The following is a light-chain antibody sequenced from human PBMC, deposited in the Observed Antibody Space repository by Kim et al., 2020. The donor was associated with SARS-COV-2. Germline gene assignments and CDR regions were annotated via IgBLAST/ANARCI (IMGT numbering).Light chain of an antibody. CDR3: LQHSVFPHT. CDR2: SAS. Sequence: DIQMTQSPSAMSASVGERVTITCRASQGIRNNLAWFQQKPGTGPKRLIFSASSLENGVPSRFRGSGGGTDFTLTISSLQPEDFATYFCLQHSVFPHTFGQGTKLEI. V-gene: IGKV1-17*03. CDR1: QGIRNN. J-gene: IGKJ2*01.